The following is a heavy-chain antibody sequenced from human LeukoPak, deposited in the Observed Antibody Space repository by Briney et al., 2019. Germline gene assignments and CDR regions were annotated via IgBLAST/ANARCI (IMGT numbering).Heavy chain of an antibody. D-gene: IGHD6-13*01. CDR3: ARETNYINSSSWYNWFDP. CDR2: ISKTLTTI. J-gene: IGHJ5*02. CDR1: GFTFSDYY. V-gene: IGHV3-11*04. Sequence: PGGSLRLSCAASGFTFSDYYMSWIRQAPGKGLEWVSYISKTLTTIYYADSVRGRFTISRDNAKNSLFLDMNSLRAEDTAMYYCARETNYINSSSWYNWFDPWGQGTLVTVSS.